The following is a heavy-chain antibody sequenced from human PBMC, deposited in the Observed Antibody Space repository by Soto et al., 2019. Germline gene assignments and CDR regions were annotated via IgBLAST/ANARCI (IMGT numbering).Heavy chain of an antibody. CDR2: ISAGGSDI. CDR1: GFTFSNYY. CDR3: ASLPQGYYDRSGRLVDY. D-gene: IGHD3-22*01. Sequence: VGSLRLSYASSGFTFSNYYMSWIRQAPGKGLEWVAYISAGGSDIYYGDSVKGRFTVSRDNTKKSLYLQMSNLRADDTAIYYCASLPQGYYDRSGRLVDYWGHGTLVTVS. J-gene: IGHJ4*01. V-gene: IGHV3-11*01.